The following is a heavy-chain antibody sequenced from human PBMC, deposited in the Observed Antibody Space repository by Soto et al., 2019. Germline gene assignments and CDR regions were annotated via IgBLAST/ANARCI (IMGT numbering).Heavy chain of an antibody. Sequence: EVQLVESGGGLVQPGGSLRLSCAASGFAFGSYWMHWVRQAPGKGLVWVARINSDGSDTSYANSVKGRFTISRDNGKNTVSLQMNSLRDEDTAVYFCARDAVAATWYFDIWGRGTLVVVSS. CDR3: ARDAVAATWYFDI. CDR1: GFAFGSYW. V-gene: IGHV3-74*01. CDR2: INSDGSDT. J-gene: IGHJ2*01. D-gene: IGHD6-19*01.